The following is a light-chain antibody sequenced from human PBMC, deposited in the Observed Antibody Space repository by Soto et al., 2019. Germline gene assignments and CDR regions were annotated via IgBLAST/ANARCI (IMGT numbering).Light chain of an antibody. CDR3: QQYNNWSSIT. CDR1: ESISTK. CDR2: GAS. J-gene: IGKJ5*01. Sequence: EIVMTQSPATLSVSPGERVTLSCRASESISTKLAWYQQKPGQAPSLLMYGASTRATGIPARFSGSGSGTEFTLTISSLQSEDFAVYDCQQYNNWSSITFGQGTRLEIK. V-gene: IGKV3-15*01.